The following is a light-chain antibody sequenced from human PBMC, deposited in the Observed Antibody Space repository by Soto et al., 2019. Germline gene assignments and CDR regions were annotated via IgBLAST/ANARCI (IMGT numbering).Light chain of an antibody. V-gene: IGLV2-23*02. CDR2: EVS. Sequence: QSVLTQPASVSGSPGQSITISCTGSSRDVGSYTLVSWYQQHPGKVPKLMIYEVSKRPSGVSVRFSGSRSGNTASPTISGLQAEDEADYFCWSYAGSFTYVFGTGTKVTVL. J-gene: IGLJ1*01. CDR3: WSYAGSFTYV. CDR1: SRDVGSYTL.